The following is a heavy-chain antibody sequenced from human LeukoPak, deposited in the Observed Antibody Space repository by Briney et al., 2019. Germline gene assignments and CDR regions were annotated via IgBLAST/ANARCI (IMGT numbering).Heavy chain of an antibody. CDR1: GGSINGYF. CDR3: ARVFRGAVTSNWFDP. V-gene: IGHV4-59*01. CDR2: ISDSGST. J-gene: IGHJ5*02. Sequence: SETLSLTCTVPGGSINGYFWTWIRQSPGKGLEWIGYISDSGSTTYNPSLKSRVTLSVDSSNTEFSLRLNSVTAADTAVYYCARVFRGAVTSNWFDPWGQGTPVTVSS. D-gene: IGHD4-17*01.